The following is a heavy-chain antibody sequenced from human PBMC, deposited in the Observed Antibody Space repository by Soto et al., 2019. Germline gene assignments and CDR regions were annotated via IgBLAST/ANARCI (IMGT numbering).Heavy chain of an antibody. J-gene: IGHJ4*02. Sequence: GGSLRLSCAASGFTFSSYAMHWVRQAPGKGLEWVAVISYDGSNKYYADSVKGRFTISRDNSKNTLYLQMNSLRAEDTAVYYCARESGTDSYGTSFDYWGQGTLVTVSS. V-gene: IGHV3-30-3*01. D-gene: IGHD5-18*01. CDR3: ARESGTDSYGTSFDY. CDR1: GFTFSSYA. CDR2: ISYDGSNK.